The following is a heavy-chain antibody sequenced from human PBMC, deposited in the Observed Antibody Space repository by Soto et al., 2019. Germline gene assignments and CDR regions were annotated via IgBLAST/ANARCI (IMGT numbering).Heavy chain of an antibody. CDR2: IYYSGST. CDR3: ARGDYGDYQSRRAFDI. D-gene: IGHD4-17*01. Sequence: QVQLQESGPGLVKPSQTLSLTCTVSGGSISSGGYYWSWIRQHPGKGLEWIGYIYYSGSTYYNPSLKSLVTIPVNTSKNQFSLKLSSVTAADTAVYYCARGDYGDYQSRRAFDICGQGTMVTVSS. CDR1: GGSISSGGYY. J-gene: IGHJ3*02. V-gene: IGHV4-31*01.